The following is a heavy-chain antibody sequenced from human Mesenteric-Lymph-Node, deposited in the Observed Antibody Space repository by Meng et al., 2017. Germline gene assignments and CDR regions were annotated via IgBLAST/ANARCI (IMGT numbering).Heavy chain of an antibody. V-gene: IGHV1-18*01. J-gene: IGHJ5*02. Sequence: ASVKVSCKASGYTFTSYGISWVRQAPGQGLEWMGWISAYNGNTNYAQKLQGRVTMTTDTSTSTAYTELRHLRSDGTAVSYCARLRGYFDSSGNPRGNWFDPWGQGTLVTVSS. CDR1: GYTFTSYG. D-gene: IGHD3-22*01. CDR3: ARLRGYFDSSGNPRGNWFDP. CDR2: ISAYNGNT.